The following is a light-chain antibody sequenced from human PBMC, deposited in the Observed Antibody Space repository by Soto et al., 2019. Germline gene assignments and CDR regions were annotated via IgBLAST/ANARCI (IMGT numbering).Light chain of an antibody. CDR3: QQSYSTPFT. V-gene: IGKV1-39*01. Sequence: DIQMTQSPSSLSASVGDRVTITCRASQSISSYLNWYQQKPGKAPKLLIYAASILQSGVPSRFSGRGSGTDFTLTISSLQPEDFATYYCQQSYSTPFTFGPGTKVDIK. CDR1: QSISSY. CDR2: AAS. J-gene: IGKJ3*01.